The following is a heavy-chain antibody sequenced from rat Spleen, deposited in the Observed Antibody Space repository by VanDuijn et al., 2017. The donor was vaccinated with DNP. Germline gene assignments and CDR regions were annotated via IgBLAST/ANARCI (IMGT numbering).Heavy chain of an antibody. Sequence: EVKLVESGGGLVQPGRSLKLSCAASGFTFSDSAMAWVRQSPKKGLEWVATIIYDGSHTFYRDSVQGRFTISRDNAKSTLYLQMDSLRSEDTATYYCATWAMDAWGQGTSVTVSS. CDR3: ATWAMDA. J-gene: IGHJ4*01. D-gene: IGHD4-6*01. V-gene: IGHV5S10*01. CDR1: GFTFSDSA. CDR2: IIYDGSHT.